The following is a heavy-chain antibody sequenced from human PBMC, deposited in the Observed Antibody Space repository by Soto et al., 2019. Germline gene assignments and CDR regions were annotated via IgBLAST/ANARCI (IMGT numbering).Heavy chain of an antibody. CDR3: AKGGYNYGFLFDC. CDR1: GFTFSTYA. J-gene: IGHJ4*02. Sequence: PGGSLRLSCAASGFTFSTYAMSWVRQAPGKGLEWVSTIDNSGGITYYADSVKGRFTISRDNSKNTLYLQMNSLRAEDTAVYYFAKGGYNYGFLFDCRGQRTLVTVSS. D-gene: IGHD5-18*01. V-gene: IGHV3-23*05. CDR2: IDNSGGIT.